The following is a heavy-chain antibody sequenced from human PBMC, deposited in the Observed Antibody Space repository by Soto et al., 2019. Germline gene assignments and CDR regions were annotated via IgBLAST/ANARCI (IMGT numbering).Heavy chain of an antibody. V-gene: IGHV4-4*02. CDR3: ATQTISYTWDV. Sequence: QVQLQESGPGLVKPSETLSLTCTVSGAPITTTYWWAWVRLPPGKGLEWIGEMHHGGTPNSNPSLESRITMSLDKSNNHFSLKLTSVTAADTAIYSCATQTISYTWDVWGRGTTVTVSS. CDR2: MHHGGTP. D-gene: IGHD3-3*01. CDR1: GAPITTTYW. J-gene: IGHJ6*02.